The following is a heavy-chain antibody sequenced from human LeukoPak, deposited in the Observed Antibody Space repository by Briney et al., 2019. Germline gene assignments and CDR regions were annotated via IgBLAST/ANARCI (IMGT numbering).Heavy chain of an antibody. CDR2: INSEGSST. CDR1: GFTFSSYW. Sequence: GGSLRLSCAASGFTFSSYWMHWVRQIPGKGLVWVSRINSEGSSTSDADSVKGRFTISRDNAKNSVYLQMNSLRVEDTAMYYCARYTAVSSPGAFDIWGQGTMVTVSS. J-gene: IGHJ3*02. D-gene: IGHD4-17*01. V-gene: IGHV3-74*01. CDR3: ARYTAVSSPGAFDI.